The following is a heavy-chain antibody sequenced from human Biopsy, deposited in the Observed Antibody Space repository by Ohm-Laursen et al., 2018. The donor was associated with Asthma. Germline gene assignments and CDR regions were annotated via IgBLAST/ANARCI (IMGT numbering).Heavy chain of an antibody. V-gene: IGHV4-34*01. CDR2: INHSGST. J-gene: IGHJ5*02. CDR1: GGSFSGYY. D-gene: IGHD2-2*01. CDR3: ARAGQCSSTSCYNPGWFDP. Sequence: GTLSLTCAVYGGSFSGYYWSWIRQPPGKGLEWIGEINHSGSTNYNPSLKSRVTISVATSKNQFSLKLSSVTAADTAVYYCARAGQCSSTSCYNPGWFDPWGQGTLVTVSS.